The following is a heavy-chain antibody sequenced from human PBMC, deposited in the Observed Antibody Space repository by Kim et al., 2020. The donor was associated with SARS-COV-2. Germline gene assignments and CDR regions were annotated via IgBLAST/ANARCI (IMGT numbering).Heavy chain of an antibody. D-gene: IGHD4-17*01. CDR1: QFIFSGAA. CDR2: IWSDGSHQ. J-gene: IGHJ4*02. CDR3: ARDKKTYGDYLDY. Sequence: GGSLRLSCAAPQFIFSGAALHWVRQAPGKGLEWVAVIWSDGSHQYYADSVKGRFTISRDDSKSALYLQMNSLRPEDTAMYYCARDKKTYGDYLDYWGQGTLVTVSS. V-gene: IGHV3-30*04.